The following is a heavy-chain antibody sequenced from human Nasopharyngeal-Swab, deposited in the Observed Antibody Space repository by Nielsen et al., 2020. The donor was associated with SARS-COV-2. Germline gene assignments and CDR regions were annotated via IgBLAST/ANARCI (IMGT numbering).Heavy chain of an antibody. V-gene: IGHV3-30*18. J-gene: IGHJ6*02. D-gene: IGHD3-9*01. CDR3: AKDSLMYYDILTGYYPQPDYYYYGMDV. Sequence: DRQPPGKGLEWVAVISYDGSNKYYADSVKGRFTISRDNSKNTLYLQMNSLRAEDTAVYYCAKDSLMYYDILTGYYPQPDYYYYGMDVWGQGTTVTVSS. CDR2: ISYDGSNK.